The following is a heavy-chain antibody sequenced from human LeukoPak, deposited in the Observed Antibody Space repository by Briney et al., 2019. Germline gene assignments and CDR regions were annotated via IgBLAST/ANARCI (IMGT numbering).Heavy chain of an antibody. CDR2: IIPIFGTA. CDR1: GGTFSSYA. V-gene: IGHV1-69*13. Sequence: ASVKASCKASGGTFSSYAISWVRQAPGQGLEWMGGIIPIFGTANYAQKFQGRVTITADESTSTAYMELSSLRSEDTAVYYCAREQDYYDSSGYPTPFDYWGQGTLVTVSS. D-gene: IGHD3-22*01. J-gene: IGHJ4*02. CDR3: AREQDYYDSSGYPTPFDY.